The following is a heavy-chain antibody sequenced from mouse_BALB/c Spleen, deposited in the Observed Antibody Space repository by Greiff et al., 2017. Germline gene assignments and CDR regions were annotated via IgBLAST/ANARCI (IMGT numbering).Heavy chain of an antibody. CDR1: GYTFTSYW. Sequence: VQLQQPGAELVRPGASVKLSCKASGYTFTSYWINWVKQRPGQGLEWIGNIYPSDSYTNYNQKFKDKATLTVDKSSSTAYMQLSSPTSEDSAVYYCTITTVKYYAMDYWGQGTSVTVSS. J-gene: IGHJ4*01. D-gene: IGHD1-1*01. V-gene: IGHV1-69*02. CDR3: TITTVKYYAMDY. CDR2: IYPSDSYT.